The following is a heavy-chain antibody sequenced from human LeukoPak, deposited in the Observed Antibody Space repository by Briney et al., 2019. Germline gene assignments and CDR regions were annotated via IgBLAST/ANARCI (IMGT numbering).Heavy chain of an antibody. V-gene: IGHV3-72*01. CDR1: GITFSDHY. CDR3: ASQSYYGSGSYRPEAFDI. D-gene: IGHD3-10*01. J-gene: IGHJ3*02. CDR2: TRNKVNSYIT. Sequence: GGSLRLSCAASGITFSDHYMDWVRQAPGKGLEWVGRTRNKVNSYITEYAASVRGRFTISRDDSKNSLYLQMNSLKTEDTAVYYCASQSYYGSGSYRPEAFDIWGQGTMVTVPS.